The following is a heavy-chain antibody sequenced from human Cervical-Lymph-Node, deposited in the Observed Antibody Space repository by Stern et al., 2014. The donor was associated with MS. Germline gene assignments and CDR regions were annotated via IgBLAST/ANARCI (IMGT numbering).Heavy chain of an antibody. J-gene: IGHJ5*02. D-gene: IGHD3-10*01. Sequence: VHLVESGAEVKKPGSSVKVSCKASGGTFSSYAISWVRQAPGQGLEWMGGIIPIFGTANYAQKFQGRVTITADESTSTAYMELSSLRSEDTAVYYCARGYYELWSKGNWFDPWGQGTLVTVSS. CDR2: IIPIFGTA. CDR3: ARGYYELWSKGNWFDP. V-gene: IGHV1-69*01. CDR1: GGTFSSYA.